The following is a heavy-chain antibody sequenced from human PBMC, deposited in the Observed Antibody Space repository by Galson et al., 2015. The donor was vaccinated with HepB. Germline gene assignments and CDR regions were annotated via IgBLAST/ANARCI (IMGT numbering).Heavy chain of an antibody. V-gene: IGHV1-2*06. CDR1: GHTFTGYY. J-gene: IGHJ6*03. D-gene: IGHD2-8*02. CDR2: IHPKSGVS. CDR3: ARGYQVMYKYYYYMDV. Sequence: SVKVSCKASGHTFTGYYMHWVRQAPGEGLEWMGRIHPKSGVSHYAQKFQGRVTMTRDTAIDTAYMELSDLTSADTAVYFCARGYQVMYKYYYYMDVWGKGTTVTV.